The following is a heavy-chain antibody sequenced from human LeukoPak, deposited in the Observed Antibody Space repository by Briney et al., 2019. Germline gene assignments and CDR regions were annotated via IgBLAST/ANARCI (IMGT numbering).Heavy chain of an antibody. V-gene: IGHV1-3*01. CDR2: INAGNGNT. J-gene: IGHJ4*02. CDR3: ARELGGSLEDY. D-gene: IGHD3-3*01. CDR1: GCTFTSYA. Sequence: GASVKVSCKASGCTFTSYAMHWVRQAPGQRLEWMGWINAGNGNTKYSQKFQGRVTITRDTSASTAYMELSSLRSEDTAVYYCARELGGSLEDYWGQGTLVTVSS.